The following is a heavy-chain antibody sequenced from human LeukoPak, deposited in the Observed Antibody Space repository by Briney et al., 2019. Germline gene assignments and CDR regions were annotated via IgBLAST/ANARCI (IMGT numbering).Heavy chain of an antibody. V-gene: IGHV1-69*01. CDR1: GGTFSSYA. J-gene: IGHJ6*02. D-gene: IGHD3-22*01. Sequence: GSSVKVSCKASGGTFSSYAISWVRQAPGQGLEWMGGIIPISGTANYAQKFQGRVTIAADESTSTAYMELSSLRSEDTAVYYCAGNSRMIVVVITDYYYGMDVWGQGTTVTVSS. CDR3: AGNSRMIVVVITDYYYGMDV. CDR2: IIPISGTA.